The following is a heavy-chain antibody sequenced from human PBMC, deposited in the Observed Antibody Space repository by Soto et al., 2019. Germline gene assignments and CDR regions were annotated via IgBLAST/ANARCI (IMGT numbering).Heavy chain of an antibody. D-gene: IGHD5-12*01. V-gene: IGHV4-30-4*01. CDR2: IYYSGST. CDR3: ASEYSGYRRGV. CDR1: GGSISSGDYY. J-gene: IGHJ6*01. Sequence: SETLSLTCTVSGGSISSGDYYWSWIRHPPGKGLEWIGYIYYSGSTYYNPSLKSRVTISVDTSKNQFSLKLSSVTAADTAVCYCASEYSGYRRGVWGQGTTVTVSS.